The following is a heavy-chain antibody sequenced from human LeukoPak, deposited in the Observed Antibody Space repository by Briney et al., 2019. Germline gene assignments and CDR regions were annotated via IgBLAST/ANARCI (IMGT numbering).Heavy chain of an antibody. CDR3: ARGRVVVAPAAIYY. J-gene: IGHJ4*02. CDR1: GFTLSSYW. V-gene: IGHV3-7*03. CDR2: IKQEGSEK. Sequence: GGSLRLSCAACGFTLSSYWMSWVRRAPGKGLEWVANIKQEGSEKYYVDSVKGRFTISRDNANNSLYLQMNSLRAEDTAVYYCARGRVVVAPAAIYYWGQGTLVTVSS. D-gene: IGHD2-2*01.